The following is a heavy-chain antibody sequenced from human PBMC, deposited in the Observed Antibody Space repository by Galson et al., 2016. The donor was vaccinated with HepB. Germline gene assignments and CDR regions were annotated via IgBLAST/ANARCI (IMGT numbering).Heavy chain of an antibody. CDR2: ISHTGSA. Sequence: ETLSLTCAVYNGSFSGYYWSWVRQSPGKGLEWIGEISHTGSANYNPSLKSRVTMSVDTSKNQFSLKVNSVTAADTAVYYCARHGPIVVAGIRWFDPWGQGTLVTVSS. D-gene: IGHD2-2*01. V-gene: IGHV4-34*01. CDR3: ARHGPIVVAGIRWFDP. CDR1: NGSFSGYY. J-gene: IGHJ5*02.